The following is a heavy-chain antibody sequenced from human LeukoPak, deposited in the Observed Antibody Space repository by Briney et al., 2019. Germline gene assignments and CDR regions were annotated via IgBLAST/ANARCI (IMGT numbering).Heavy chain of an antibody. D-gene: IGHD3-16*01. J-gene: IGHJ4*02. CDR2: ISGTTGII. CDR1: GFTFGSYS. CDR3: ARGGVDY. V-gene: IGHV3-48*01. Sequence: GGSLRLSCAASGFTFGSYSMNWVRQAPGKGLEWLSYISGTTGIIYYADSVKGRFTISRDNAKNSLYLQMNSLRAEDTAVYYCARGGVDYWGQGTLVTVSS.